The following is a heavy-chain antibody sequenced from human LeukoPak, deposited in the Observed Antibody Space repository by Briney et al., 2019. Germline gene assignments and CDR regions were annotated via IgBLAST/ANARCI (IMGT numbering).Heavy chain of an antibody. CDR2: IYYSGCT. CDR1: GVSISSGGYD. J-gene: IGHJ5*02. D-gene: IGHD3-10*01. Sequence: NPSETLSLTCTVSGVSISSGGYDWRRLGQHPGKVLEWSAYIYYSGCTYYHPSRKSLITKTVDTSKNQFSLKLSSVTAADTAVYYCARAAIYYYGSGSYYNFNWFDPWGQGTLVTVS. V-gene: IGHV4-31*01. CDR3: ARAAIYYYGSGSYYNFNWFDP.